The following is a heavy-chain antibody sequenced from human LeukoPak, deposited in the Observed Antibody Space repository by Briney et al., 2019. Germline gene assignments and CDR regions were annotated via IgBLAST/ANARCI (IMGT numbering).Heavy chain of an antibody. CDR1: GYTFTSYA. J-gene: IGHJ6*02. CDR2: MNAGNGNT. D-gene: IGHD2-15*01. V-gene: IGHV1-3*01. CDR3: ARDATYCSGSTCSYYGLDV. Sequence: ASVKVSCKASGYTFTSYAMHWVRQAPGQRLEWMGWMNAGNGNTKYSQKFQGRVTISRDTSASTAYMELSSLTSGDTAVYYCARDATYCSGSTCSYYGLDVWGQGTTVTVSS.